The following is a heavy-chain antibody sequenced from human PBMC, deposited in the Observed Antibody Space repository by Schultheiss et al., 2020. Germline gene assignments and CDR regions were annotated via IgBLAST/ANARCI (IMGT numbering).Heavy chain of an antibody. CDR2: IYYSGST. J-gene: IGHJ2*01. CDR3: ASTYSSGWWDWYFDL. V-gene: IGHV4-31*03. Sequence: SETLSLTCTVSGGSISSGGYYWSWIRQHPGKGLEWIGYIYYSGSTYYNPSLKSRVTISVDTSKNQFSLKLSSVTAADTAVYYCASTYSSGWWDWYFDLWGRGTLVTVSS. D-gene: IGHD6-19*01. CDR1: GGSISSGGYY.